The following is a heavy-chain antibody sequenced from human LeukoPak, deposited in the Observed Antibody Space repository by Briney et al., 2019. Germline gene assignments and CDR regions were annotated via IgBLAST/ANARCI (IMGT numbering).Heavy chain of an antibody. V-gene: IGHV1-2*02. CDR1: GYTFSAHY. CDR3: ARVPGPYTTSRFDF. Sequence: ASVTVSCKPSGYTFSAHYLHWVRQAPGQRPEWVGRIDPASGGTHYAQKFQGRVTVTRDTSTTTVDMELSGLRSDDTAVYYCARVPGPYTTSRFDFWGQGTLVTVSS. D-gene: IGHD2-2*02. J-gene: IGHJ4*02. CDR2: IDPASGGT.